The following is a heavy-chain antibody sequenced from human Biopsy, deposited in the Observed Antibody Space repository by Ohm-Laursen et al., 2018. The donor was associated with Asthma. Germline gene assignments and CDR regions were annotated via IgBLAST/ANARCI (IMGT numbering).Heavy chain of an antibody. CDR2: INAANGNT. Sequence: ASVKVSCKASGYTFINYAIHWVRQAPGHSLEWMGWINAANGNTKYSQKFQSRLTISRDTPASTAYMDLSSLRSEDTAVYYCARTYFDFLTGQVHDAFAMWGQGTMVTVSS. V-gene: IGHV1-3*01. CDR3: ARTYFDFLTGQVHDAFAM. CDR1: GYTFINYA. D-gene: IGHD3-9*01. J-gene: IGHJ3*02.